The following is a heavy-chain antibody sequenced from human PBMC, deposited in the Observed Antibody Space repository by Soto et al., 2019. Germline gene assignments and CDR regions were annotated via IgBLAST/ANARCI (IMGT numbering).Heavy chain of an antibody. CDR2: IYYSGST. D-gene: IGHD5-12*01. CDR1: GGSISSYY. CDR3: ARVRHSGYDSWPGNAFDI. Sequence: SETLSLTCTVSGGSISSYYWSWIRQPPGKGLEWIGYIYYSGSTNYNPSLKSRVTISVDTSKNQFSLKLSSVTAADTAVYYCARVRHSGYDSWPGNAFDIWGQGTMVTVSS. V-gene: IGHV4-59*01. J-gene: IGHJ3*02.